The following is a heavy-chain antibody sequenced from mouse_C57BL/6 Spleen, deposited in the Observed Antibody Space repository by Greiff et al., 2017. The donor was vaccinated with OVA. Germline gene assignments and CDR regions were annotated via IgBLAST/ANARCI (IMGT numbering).Heavy chain of an antibody. CDR3: ARGYSSGYVGY. J-gene: IGHJ2*01. CDR1: GYTFPSYW. CDR2: IDPSDSET. V-gene: IGHV1-52*01. Sequence: QVQLQQPGAELVRPGSSVKLSCKASGYTFPSYWMHWVKQRPIQGLEWIGNIDPSDSETHYNQKFKDKATLTVAKSSSTAYMQLSSLTSEDSAVYYCARGYSSGYVGYWGQGTTLTVSS. D-gene: IGHD3-2*02.